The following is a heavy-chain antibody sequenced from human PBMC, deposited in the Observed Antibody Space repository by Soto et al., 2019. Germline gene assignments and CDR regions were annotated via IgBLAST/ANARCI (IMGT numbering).Heavy chain of an antibody. J-gene: IGHJ4*02. CDR3: ARDGVAAGNINFDY. Sequence: ASVKVSCKASGYTFTNSAMHWVRQAPGQRLEWMGWISGGNGNTKYSPKLQDRVTFTRDTSASTAYMELSSLRSEDTALYYCARDGVAAGNINFDYWGQGTLVTVSS. CDR2: ISGGNGNT. D-gene: IGHD6-25*01. CDR1: GYTFTNSA. V-gene: IGHV1-3*01.